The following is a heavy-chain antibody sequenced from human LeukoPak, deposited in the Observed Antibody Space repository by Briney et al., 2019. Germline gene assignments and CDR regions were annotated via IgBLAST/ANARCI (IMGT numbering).Heavy chain of an antibody. D-gene: IGHD6-13*01. CDR3: AKAAGTFYYYYYMDV. V-gene: IGHV3-30*14. CDR1: GFTFSSYA. Sequence: GGSLRLSCAASGFTFSSYAMHWVRQAPGKGLEWVAVISYDGSNKYYADSVKGRFTISRDNSKNTLYLQMNILRAEDTAVYYCAKAAGTFYYYYYMDVWGKGTTVTVSS. CDR2: ISYDGSNK. J-gene: IGHJ6*03.